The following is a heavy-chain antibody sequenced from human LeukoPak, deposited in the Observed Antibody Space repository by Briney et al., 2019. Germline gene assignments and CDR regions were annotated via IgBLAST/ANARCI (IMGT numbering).Heavy chain of an antibody. CDR1: GYTLTELS. J-gene: IGHJ1*01. D-gene: IGHD1-1*01. CDR2: FDPEDGET. Sequence: ASVKVSCKVSGYTLTELSMHWVRQAPGKGLEWMGGFDPEDGETIYAQKFQGRVTMTEDTSTDTAYMELSSLRSEDTAVYYCATVALGNWNYHHWGQGTLVTVSS. V-gene: IGHV1-24*01. CDR3: ATVALGNWNYHH.